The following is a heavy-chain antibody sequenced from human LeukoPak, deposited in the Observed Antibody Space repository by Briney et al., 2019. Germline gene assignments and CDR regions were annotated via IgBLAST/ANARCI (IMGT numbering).Heavy chain of an antibody. Sequence: SVKVSCKASGYTFTSYGISWVRQAPGQGLEWMGRIIPIFGTANYAQKFQGRVTITTDESTSTAYMELSSLRSEDTAVYYCARDRLAVAGTTDYYYYYYMDVWGKGTTVTVSS. J-gene: IGHJ6*03. CDR1: GYTFTSYG. CDR2: IIPIFGTA. V-gene: IGHV1-69*05. CDR3: ARDRLAVAGTTDYYYYYYMDV. D-gene: IGHD6-19*01.